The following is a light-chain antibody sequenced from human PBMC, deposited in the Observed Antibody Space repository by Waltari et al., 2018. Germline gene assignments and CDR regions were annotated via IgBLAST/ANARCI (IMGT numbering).Light chain of an antibody. CDR1: SSNIGAGHG. J-gene: IGLJ1*01. V-gene: IGLV1-40*01. Sequence: QSVLTQSPSVSGAPGQRVTISCSGSSSNIGAGHGVHGYQQFPGRAPKLLIFEKDNRPSGDPDRFTGSKSGTSASLVITGLQAEDEADYYCQSYDGTLGGLYVFGSGTAVTVL. CDR2: EKD. CDR3: QSYDGTLGGLYV.